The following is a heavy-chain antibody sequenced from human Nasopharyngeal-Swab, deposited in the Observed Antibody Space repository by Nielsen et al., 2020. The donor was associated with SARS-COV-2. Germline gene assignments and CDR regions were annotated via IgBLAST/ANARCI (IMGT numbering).Heavy chain of an antibody. V-gene: IGHV4-31*03. CDR3: ARANTMVRGVIDY. Sequence: SETLSLTCTVSGGSISSGGYYWSWIRQHPGKGLEWIGYIYYSGSTCYNPSLKSRVTISVDTSKNQFSLKLSSVTAADTAVYYCARANTMVRGVIDYWGQGTLVTVSS. D-gene: IGHD3-10*01. J-gene: IGHJ4*02. CDR2: IYYSGST. CDR1: GGSISSGGYY.